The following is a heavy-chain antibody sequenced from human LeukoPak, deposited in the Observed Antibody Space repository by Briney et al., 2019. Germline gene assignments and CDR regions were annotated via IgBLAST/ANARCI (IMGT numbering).Heavy chain of an antibody. CDR3: ARPTNSGYWEPTKINWFDP. CDR1: GYTFSNYV. Sequence: GASVKVSCKASGYTFSNYVIHWVRQAPGQRLECMGWINAGNGDTKYSQKFLGRVTISRDTSASTVYMELSSLRSEDTAVYYCARPTNSGYWEPTKINWFDPWGQGTLVTVSS. CDR2: INAGNGDT. J-gene: IGHJ5*02. D-gene: IGHD5-12*01. V-gene: IGHV1-3*01.